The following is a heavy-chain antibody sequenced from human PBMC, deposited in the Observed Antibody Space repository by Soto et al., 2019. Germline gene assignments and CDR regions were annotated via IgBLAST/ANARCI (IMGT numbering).Heavy chain of an antibody. D-gene: IGHD3-3*01. V-gene: IGHV3-30-3*01. J-gene: IGHJ6*02. Sequence: ESGGGVVQPGRSLRLSCAASGFTFSSYAMHWVRQAPGKGLEWVAVISYDGSNKYYADSVKGRFTISRDNSKNTLYLQMNSLRDEDTAVYYCARDRLYYDLWSGYFYYYGMDVWGQGTTVTVSS. CDR3: ARDRLYYDLWSGYFYYYGMDV. CDR1: GFTFSSYA. CDR2: ISYDGSNK.